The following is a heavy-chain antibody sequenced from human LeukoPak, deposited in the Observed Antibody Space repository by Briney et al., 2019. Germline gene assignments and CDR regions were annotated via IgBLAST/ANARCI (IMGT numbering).Heavy chain of an antibody. CDR1: GGTFSSYA. D-gene: IGHD3-22*01. CDR2: IIPIFGTA. J-gene: IGHJ4*02. V-gene: IGHV1-69*05. CDR3: ARALKYYYDSSGYYEAGY. Sequence: SVKVSCKASGGTFSSYAISWVRQAPGQGLEWMGRIIPIFGTANYAQKFQGRVTITTDESTSTAYMELSSLRSEDTAVYYCARALKYYYDSSGYYEAGYWGQGTLVTVSS.